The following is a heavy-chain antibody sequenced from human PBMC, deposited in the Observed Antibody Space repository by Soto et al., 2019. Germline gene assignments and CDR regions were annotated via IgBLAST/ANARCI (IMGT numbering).Heavy chain of an antibody. D-gene: IGHD1-26*01. V-gene: IGHV1-45*02. J-gene: IGHJ4*02. Sequence: SVKVSCKALGNTFTYRYLHWVRQAPGQALEWMGWITPFNGDVHYAQKFQERVTITRDRSINTAYMRMSSLSSEDTAMYYCASGGAGSGPFTWELPDHWGQGTLVTVSS. CDR1: GNTFTYRY. CDR2: ITPFNGDV. CDR3: ASGGAGSGPFTWELPDH.